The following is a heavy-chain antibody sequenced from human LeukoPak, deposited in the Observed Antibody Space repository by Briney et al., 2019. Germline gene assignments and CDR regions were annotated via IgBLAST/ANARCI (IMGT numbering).Heavy chain of an antibody. CDR2: ISWNSGSE. V-gene: IGHV3-9*01. D-gene: IGHD5-18*01. J-gene: IGHJ4*02. CDR3: AKDGDTVTDY. Sequence: GGSLRLSCAASGFSFDDYAMHWLRQAPGKGLQWVSGISWNSGSEGYADSVKGRFTISRDNSKNTLYLQMNSLRAEDTAVYYCAKDGDTVTDYWGQGTLVTVSS. CDR1: GFSFDDYA.